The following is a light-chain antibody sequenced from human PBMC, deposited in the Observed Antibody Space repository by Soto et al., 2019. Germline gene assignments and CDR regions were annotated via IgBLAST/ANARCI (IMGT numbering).Light chain of an antibody. CDR2: DAS. CDR3: QQYDNYST. Sequence: DIQMTQPPATLSASVGDRVTITCRAGQSVRSWLAWYQQKPGTAPKLLIFDASRLESGVPSRFSGSASGTEFTLTISSLQPDDFATYYCQQYDNYSTFGQGTKVDIK. V-gene: IGKV1-5*01. CDR1: QSVRSW. J-gene: IGKJ1*01.